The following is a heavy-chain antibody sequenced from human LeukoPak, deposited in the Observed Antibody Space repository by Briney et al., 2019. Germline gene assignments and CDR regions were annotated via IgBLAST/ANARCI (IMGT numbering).Heavy chain of an antibody. J-gene: IGHJ4*02. CDR1: GYNFVTYG. V-gene: IGHV1-18*01. D-gene: IGHD3-10*01. Sequence: ASVKVSCKASGYNFVTYGISWVRQAPGQGLEWMGWISAYNGNTNYAQKLQGRVTMTTDTPTSTAYMELRSLRSDDTAVYYCARRFSGNFDYWGQGTLVTVSS. CDR3: ARRFSGNFDY. CDR2: ISAYNGNT.